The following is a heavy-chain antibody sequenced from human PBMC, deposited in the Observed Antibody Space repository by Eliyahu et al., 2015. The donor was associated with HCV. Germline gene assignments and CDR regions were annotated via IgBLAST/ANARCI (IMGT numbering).Heavy chain of an antibody. CDR1: GGSIPTYX. CDR3: ASGGGGIAVAGTGGWFDP. J-gene: IGHJ5*02. CDR2: IHYSGST. Sequence: QVQLQESGPGLVKPSETLSLTCTVSGGSIPTYXWRWIRPPPGKRLEWIGYIHYSGSTNYNPSLKSRVSISVDTSKNQFSLKLTSVTAADTAVYYCASGGGGIAVAGTGGWFDPWGQGTLVTVSS. V-gene: IGHV4-59*01. D-gene: IGHD6-19*01.